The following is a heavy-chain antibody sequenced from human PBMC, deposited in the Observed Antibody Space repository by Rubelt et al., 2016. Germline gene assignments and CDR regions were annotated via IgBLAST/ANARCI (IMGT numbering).Heavy chain of an antibody. J-gene: IGHJ4*02. Sequence: LVARGGGLVQPGGSLKLSCAASGFIFSGSAMHWVRQASGKGLEWVGRIRSKANSYATAYAASVKGRFTISRDDSKNTAYLQMNSLKTEDTAVYYCTRLGSSSSFDYWGQGTLVTVSS. D-gene: IGHD6-6*01. CDR2: IRSKANSYAT. CDR1: GFIFSGSA. V-gene: IGHV3-73*01. CDR3: TRLGSSSSFDY.